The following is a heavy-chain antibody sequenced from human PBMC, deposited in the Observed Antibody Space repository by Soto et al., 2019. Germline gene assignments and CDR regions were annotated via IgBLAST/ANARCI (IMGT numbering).Heavy chain of an antibody. D-gene: IGHD2-8*01. Sequence: QVQLVESGGGVVQPGRSLRLSCAASGFTFSSYGMHWVRQAPGKGLEWVAVIWYDGSNKYYADSVKGRFTISRDNSKNTLYLQMNSLRAEDTAVYYCARELKGPHCTNGVCPTNWYFDLWGRGTLVTVSS. CDR2: IWYDGSNK. CDR3: ARELKGPHCTNGVCPTNWYFDL. CDR1: GFTFSSYG. J-gene: IGHJ2*01. V-gene: IGHV3-33*01.